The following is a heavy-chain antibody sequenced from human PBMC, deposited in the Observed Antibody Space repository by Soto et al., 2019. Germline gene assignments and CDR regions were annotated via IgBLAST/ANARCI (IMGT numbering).Heavy chain of an antibody. J-gene: IGHJ3*02. V-gene: IGHV3-23*01. D-gene: IGHD3-22*01. CDR2: ISGSGGST. CDR1: GFTFNNYA. Sequence: GGSLRLSCAASGFTFNNYAMSWVRQAPGKGLEWVSAISGSGGSTYYADSVKGRFTISRDNSKNTLYLQMNRLRAEDTAVYYCARSLYYYDSSGYSHDAFDIWGQGTMVTVSS. CDR3: ARSLYYYDSSGYSHDAFDI.